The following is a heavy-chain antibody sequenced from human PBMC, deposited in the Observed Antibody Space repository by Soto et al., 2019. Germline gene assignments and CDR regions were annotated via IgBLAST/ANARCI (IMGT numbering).Heavy chain of an antibody. CDR3: AKDLYSGSYSSYYFHQ. Sequence: GSLRLSCAASGFTFKSFAMHWVRQAPGKGLEWVAFISDDGSNQYFADSVTGRCTISRDNSENTVSLQIDSLRPGDTAVYYCAKDLYSGSYSSYYFHQWGQGILVTVS. J-gene: IGHJ4*02. D-gene: IGHD1-26*01. V-gene: IGHV3-30*18. CDR1: GFTFKSFA. CDR2: ISDDGSNQ.